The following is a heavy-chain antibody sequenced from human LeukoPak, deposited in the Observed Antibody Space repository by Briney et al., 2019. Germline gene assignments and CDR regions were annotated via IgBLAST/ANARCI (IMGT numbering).Heavy chain of an antibody. CDR3: AGAGAGYNSDWYRGPFDY. CDR2: ISSSSSYR. Sequence: GGSLRLSCAASGFTFSSYSMNWVRQAPGKGLEWVSSISSSSSYRYHADSVKGRFTISRDNAKNSLYLQMNSLRAEDTAVYYCAGAGAGYNSDWYRGPFDYWGQGTLVTVSS. D-gene: IGHD6-19*01. V-gene: IGHV3-21*01. J-gene: IGHJ4*02. CDR1: GFTFSSYS.